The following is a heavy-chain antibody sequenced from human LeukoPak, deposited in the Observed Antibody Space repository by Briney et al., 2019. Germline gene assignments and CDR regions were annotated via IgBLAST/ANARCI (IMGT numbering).Heavy chain of an antibody. V-gene: IGHV3-74*01. CDR3: ASLVGGYYPPVEAFDV. D-gene: IGHD3-3*01. J-gene: IGHJ3*01. Sequence: GGSLRLSCAVSGFTFSSYWMHWVRQAPGKGLVWVSRINSDGSSTSYADSVKGRFTISRDNAKNTLYLQMNSLRAEDTAVYYCASLVGGYYPPVEAFDVWGQGTMVTVSS. CDR2: INSDGSST. CDR1: GFTFSSYW.